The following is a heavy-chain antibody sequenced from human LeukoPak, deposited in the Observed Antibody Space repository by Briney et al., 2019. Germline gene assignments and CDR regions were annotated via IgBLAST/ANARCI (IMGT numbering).Heavy chain of an antibody. CDR1: GFPFSSYA. J-gene: IGHJ4*02. D-gene: IGHD1-1*01. V-gene: IGHV3-23*01. CDR2: ISGSGGST. CDR3: AKMGTGVRYFDY. Sequence: GSLRLSCAASGFPFSSYAMSWVRRAPGKGLEWVSAISGSGGSTYYADSVKGRFTISRDNSKNTLYLQMNSLRAEDTAVYYCAKMGTGVRYFDYWGQGTLVTVSS.